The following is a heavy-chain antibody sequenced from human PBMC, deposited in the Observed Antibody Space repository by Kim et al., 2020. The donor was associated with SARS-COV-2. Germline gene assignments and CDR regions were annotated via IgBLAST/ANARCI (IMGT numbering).Heavy chain of an antibody. Sequence: GGSLRLSCAASGFTFSSYEMNWVRQAPGKGLEWVSYISSSGSTIYYADSVKGRFTISRDNAKNSLYLQMNSLRAEDTAVYYCARGMGVVVTAIHQGADYWGQGTLVTVSS. CDR1: GFTFSSYE. J-gene: IGHJ4*02. D-gene: IGHD2-21*02. CDR3: ARGMGVVVTAIHQGADY. CDR2: ISSSGSTI. V-gene: IGHV3-48*03.